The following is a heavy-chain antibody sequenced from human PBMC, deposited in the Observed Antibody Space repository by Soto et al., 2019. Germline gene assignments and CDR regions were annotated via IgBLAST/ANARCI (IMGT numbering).Heavy chain of an antibody. CDR3: ARVGPYYESNGYYYFDY. D-gene: IGHD3-22*01. J-gene: IGHJ4*02. CDR1: GYTFTSYY. V-gene: IGHV1-46*01. Sequence: ASVKVSCKASGYTFTSYYIHWVRQAPGQGLEWMAIINPDGGSTSCAQKFQGRVTVTRDTPTTTVYMERSSLRSEDTAVYYSARVGPYYESNGYYYFDYWGQGTPVTSPQ. CDR2: INPDGGST.